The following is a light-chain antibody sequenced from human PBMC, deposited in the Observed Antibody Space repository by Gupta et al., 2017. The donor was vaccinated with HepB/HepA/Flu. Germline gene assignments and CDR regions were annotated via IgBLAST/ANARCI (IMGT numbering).Light chain of an antibody. J-gene: IGKJ1*01. Sequence: EIVMTQSPATLSVSPGERAVLSCRASQRISSNLVWYQQKPGQAPRLLIYDAASRASGSPARFSGSGAGTEFTLTISSLQYEDFAVFYCQQYNDWPRTFGQGTKVEVK. CDR2: DAA. CDR1: QRISSN. V-gene: IGKV3-15*01. CDR3: QQYNDWPRT.